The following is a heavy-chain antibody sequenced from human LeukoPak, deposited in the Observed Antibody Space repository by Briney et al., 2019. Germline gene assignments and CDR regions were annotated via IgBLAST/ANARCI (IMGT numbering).Heavy chain of an antibody. D-gene: IGHD2-15*01. V-gene: IGHV4-61*02. CDR2: IYTSGST. Sequence: SETLSLTCTVSGGSISSGSYYWSWIRQPAGKGLEWIGRIYTSGSTNYNPALNSLVTISVDTSKNQFSLKLSSVTAADTAVYYCARAVKLGYCSGGSCPDAFDIWGQGTMVTVSS. J-gene: IGHJ3*02. CDR3: ARAVKLGYCSGGSCPDAFDI. CDR1: GGSISSGSYY.